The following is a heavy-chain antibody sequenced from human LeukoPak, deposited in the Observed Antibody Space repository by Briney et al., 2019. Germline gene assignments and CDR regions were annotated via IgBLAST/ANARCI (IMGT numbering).Heavy chain of an antibody. D-gene: IGHD3-10*01. V-gene: IGHV4-34*01. CDR2: INQSGST. CDR3: ARPIPPYYYGSGRGRTIDY. CDR1: GGSLSGYY. J-gene: IGHJ4*02. Sequence: SETLSLTCAVYGGSLSGYYWSWIRQPPGKGLEWIGEINQSGSTNYNASLKSRVTISVDTSKNQFSLKLSSVTAADTAVYYCARPIPPYYYGSGRGRTIDYWGQGTLVTVSS.